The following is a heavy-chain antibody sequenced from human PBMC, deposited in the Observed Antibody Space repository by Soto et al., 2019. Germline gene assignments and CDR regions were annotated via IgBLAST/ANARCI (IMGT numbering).Heavy chain of an antibody. V-gene: IGHV4-59*08. J-gene: IGHJ3*02. CDR1: GGSINSYY. CDR2: IYYTGTT. D-gene: IGHD2-15*01. CDR3: GTHGRDTNRLYAFDI. Sequence: QVQLQESGPGLVKPSDTLSLTCTVSGGSINSYYWSWVRQPPGKGLEWIGYIYYTGTTNYTPSLKSRVTLSQDTAKNQFSLKLTSVTAADTAVYYGGTHGRDTNRLYAFDIWGQGTMVTVSS.